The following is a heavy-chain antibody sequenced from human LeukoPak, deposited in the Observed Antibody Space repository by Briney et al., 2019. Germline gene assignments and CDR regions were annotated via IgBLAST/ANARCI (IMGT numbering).Heavy chain of an antibody. CDR2: ITDGGGST. Sequence: GASLRLSCAASGFTFSIYAMSWVRQAPGKGLEWVSAITDGGGSTSYADSVKGRFTISRDNSKNTLYLQMNSLRAEDTAKYHRVRRGDNYGFDYWGQGMLVTVSS. D-gene: IGHD5-18*01. V-gene: IGHV3-23*01. CDR3: VRRGDNYGFDY. J-gene: IGHJ4*02. CDR1: GFTFSIYA.